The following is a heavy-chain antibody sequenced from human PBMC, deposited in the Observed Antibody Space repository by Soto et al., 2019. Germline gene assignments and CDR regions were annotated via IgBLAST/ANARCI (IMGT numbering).Heavy chain of an antibody. V-gene: IGHV3-33*01. CDR1: GFTFSSYG. Sequence: GGSLRLSCAASGFTFSSYGMHWGRQAPGKGLEWVAVIWYDGSNKYYADSVKGRFTISRDNSKNTLYLQMNSLRAEDTAVYYCARGGIQLWPAGYYYGMDVWGQGTTVTVSS. D-gene: IGHD5-18*01. J-gene: IGHJ6*02. CDR3: ARGGIQLWPAGYYYGMDV. CDR2: IWYDGSNK.